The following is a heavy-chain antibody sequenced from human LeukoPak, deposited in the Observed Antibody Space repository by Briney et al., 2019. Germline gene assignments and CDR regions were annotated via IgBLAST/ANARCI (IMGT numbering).Heavy chain of an antibody. CDR2: ISGSGGST. CDR3: ANLDIVVVPTDV. Sequence: GGSLRLSCAASGFTFSSYAMSWVRQAPGKGPEWVSAISGSGGSTYYADSVKGRFTISRDNSKNTLYLQMNSLRAEDTAVYYCANLDIVVVPTDVWGKGTTVTVSS. J-gene: IGHJ6*04. V-gene: IGHV3-23*01. D-gene: IGHD2-2*03. CDR1: GFTFSSYA.